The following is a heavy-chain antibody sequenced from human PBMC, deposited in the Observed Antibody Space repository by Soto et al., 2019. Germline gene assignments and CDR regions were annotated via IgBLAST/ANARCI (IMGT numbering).Heavy chain of an antibody. D-gene: IGHD2-21*02. CDR2: IKSKVDGGTT. Sequence: EVQLVESGGGLVKPGGSLRLGCEVSGFTVGSAWMNWVRQAPGKGLVWVVRIKSKVDGGTTDYAEPVKGRFTISIDDSKNTLYLQMASLKTEATAVYYCTCAHQRSLTEERARSWGQGTLVTVSS. J-gene: IGHJ5*02. CDR1: GFTVGSAW. CDR3: TCAHQRSLTEERARS. V-gene: IGHV3-15*07.